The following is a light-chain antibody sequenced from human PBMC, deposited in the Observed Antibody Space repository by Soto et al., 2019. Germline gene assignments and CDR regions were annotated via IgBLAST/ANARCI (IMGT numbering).Light chain of an antibody. CDR2: EVS. J-gene: IGLJ1*01. Sequence: QAVVTQPASVSGSPGQSITISCTGTSSDVGGYNYVSWYQQHPGKAPKLMIYEVSNRPSGVSNRFSGSKSGNTASLTISGLQAEDEADYYCSSYTSSSTPYVFGTVTKLTVL. V-gene: IGLV2-14*01. CDR1: SSDVGGYNY. CDR3: SSYTSSSTPYV.